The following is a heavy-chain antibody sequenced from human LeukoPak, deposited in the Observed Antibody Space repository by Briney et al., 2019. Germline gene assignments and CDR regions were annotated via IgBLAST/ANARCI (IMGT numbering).Heavy chain of an antibody. Sequence: PSETLSLTCTVSGRSVSSGSYYWSWIRQPPGKGLEWIGYIYYSGSTNYNPSLKSRVTISVDTSKNQFSPKLSSVTAADTAVYYCARDPIYGDPGYWGQGTLVTVSS. V-gene: IGHV4-61*01. CDR3: ARDPIYGDPGY. J-gene: IGHJ4*02. D-gene: IGHD4-17*01. CDR2: IYYSGST. CDR1: GRSVSSGSYY.